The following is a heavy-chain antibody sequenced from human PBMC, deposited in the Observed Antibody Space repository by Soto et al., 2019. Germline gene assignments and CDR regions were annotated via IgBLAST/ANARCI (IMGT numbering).Heavy chain of an antibody. CDR2: IYYSGST. D-gene: IGHD5-12*01. J-gene: IGHJ6*03. CDR1: GGSISSYY. CDR3: GSHGDMGATLYYNNYRAV. V-gene: IGHV4-59*08. Sequence: SETLSLTCTVSGGSISSYYWSWIRQPPGKGLEWIGYIYYSGSTNYNPSLKSRVTISVDTSKNQFSLKLSSVTAADTAVYYCGSHGDMGATLYYNNYRAVGGKGTTVPVS.